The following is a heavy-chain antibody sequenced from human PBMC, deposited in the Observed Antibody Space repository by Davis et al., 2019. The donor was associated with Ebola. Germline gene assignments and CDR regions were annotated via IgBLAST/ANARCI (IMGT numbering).Heavy chain of an antibody. D-gene: IGHD6-13*01. CDR3: ARAAYSSSWYIKLDY. V-gene: IGHV1-18*01. Sequence: AASVKVSCKASGYTFTSYGISWVRQAPGQGLEWMGWISAYNGNTNYAQKLQGRVTMTTDTSTSTAYMELRSLRSDDTAVYYCARAAYSSSWYIKLDYWGQGTLVTVSS. CDR2: ISAYNGNT. J-gene: IGHJ4*02. CDR1: GYTFTSYG.